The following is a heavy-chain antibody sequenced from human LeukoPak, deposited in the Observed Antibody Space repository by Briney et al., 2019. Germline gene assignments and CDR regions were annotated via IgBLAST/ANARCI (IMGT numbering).Heavy chain of an antibody. V-gene: IGHV1-2*02. J-gene: IGHJ3*02. Sequence: ASVKVSCKASGYTFTGYYMHWVRQAPGQGLEWMGWINPNSGGTNYAQKFQGRVTMTRDTSISTAYMELSRLRSDDTAVYYCARTDWGRLTTVTTQDAFDIWGQGTMVTVSS. D-gene: IGHD4-17*01. CDR3: ARTDWGRLTTVTTQDAFDI. CDR1: GYTFTGYY. CDR2: INPNSGGT.